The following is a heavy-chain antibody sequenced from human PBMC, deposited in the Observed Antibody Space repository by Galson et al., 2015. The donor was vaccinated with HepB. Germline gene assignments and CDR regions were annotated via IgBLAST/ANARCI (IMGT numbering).Heavy chain of an antibody. V-gene: IGHV1-69*04. D-gene: IGHD4-23*01. J-gene: IGHJ3*02. CDR3: ARKDYGGNSDAFDI. CDR1: GGTFSSYA. Sequence: KVSCKASGGTFSSYAISWVRQAPGQGLEWMGRIIPILGIANYAQKFQGRVTITADKSTSTAYMELSSLRSEDTAVYYCARKDYGGNSDAFDIWGQGTMVTVSS. CDR2: IIPILGIA.